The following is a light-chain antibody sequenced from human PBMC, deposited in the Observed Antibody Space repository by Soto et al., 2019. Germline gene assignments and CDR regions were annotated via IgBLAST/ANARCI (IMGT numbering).Light chain of an antibody. CDR3: CAYAGSRTWV. CDR2: EVS. J-gene: IGLJ3*02. CDR1: SSDVAIYNL. Sequence: QCAPIQPASVSGSPGQSDTISCTGTSSDVAIYNLVSWYQQYPGKAPKLILYEVSKWPSGISHRFSGSKSGNTASLTISGLQAEDEADYYCCAYAGSRTWVFGGGTKLTVL. V-gene: IGLV2-23*02.